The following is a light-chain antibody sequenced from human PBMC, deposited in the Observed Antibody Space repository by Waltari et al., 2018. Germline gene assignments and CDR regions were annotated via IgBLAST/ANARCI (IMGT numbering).Light chain of an antibody. CDR2: GQN. J-gene: IGLJ3*02. V-gene: IGLV3-19*01. Sequence: SSELTQDPAVSVALGQTITMTCQGDTLRRFSANWYQQKPGQAPVLVIFGQNNRPSGIPDRFSGSTSGNTGSLTITGAQAEDEADYYCNSRDSSGDHVVFGGGTKLTVL. CDR1: TLRRFS. CDR3: NSRDSSGDHVV.